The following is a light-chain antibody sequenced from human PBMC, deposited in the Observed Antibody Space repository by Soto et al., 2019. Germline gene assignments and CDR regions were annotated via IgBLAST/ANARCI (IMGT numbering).Light chain of an antibody. CDR2: GAS. V-gene: IGKV3D-20*02. CDR3: QQRHNWPIT. CDR1: QSVSSSY. J-gene: IGKJ5*01. Sequence: EIVMTQSPATLSVSPGERATLSCRASQSVSSSYLAWYQQKPGQAPRLLIYGASSRATGIPARFSGSGSGTDFTLTISGLEPADLGVYYCQQRHNWPITFGQGTRLEIK.